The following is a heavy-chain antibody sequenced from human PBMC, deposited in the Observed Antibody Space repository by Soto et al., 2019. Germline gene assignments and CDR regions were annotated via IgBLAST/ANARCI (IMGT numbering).Heavy chain of an antibody. D-gene: IGHD3-22*01. J-gene: IGHJ4*02. CDR3: ARDKGDSRTDY. Sequence: SETLSISCTVSGGSVNSYYWSWIRQSAGKGLEWIGRVYSSGSTFYNPSLKSRLTMSVDTPNNQFSLKLSSVTAADTAVYSCARDKGDSRTDYWGLGTLVTVSS. V-gene: IGHV4-4*07. CDR1: GGSVNSYY. CDR2: VYSSGST.